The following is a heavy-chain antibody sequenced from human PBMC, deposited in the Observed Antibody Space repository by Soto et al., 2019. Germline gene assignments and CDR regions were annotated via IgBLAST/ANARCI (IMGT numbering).Heavy chain of an antibody. CDR2: IYYSGST. V-gene: IGHV4-59*01. D-gene: IGHD3-10*01. Sequence: QVQLQESGPGLVKPSETLSLTCTVSGGSISSYYWSWIRQPPGKGLEWMGYIYYSGSTNYNPSLKSRVTISVDTSKNQFSLKLSSVTAADTAVYYCARAPGPLWFGELLPDYYYYGMDVWGQGTTVTVSS. CDR3: ARAPGPLWFGELLPDYYYYGMDV. J-gene: IGHJ6*02. CDR1: GGSISSYY.